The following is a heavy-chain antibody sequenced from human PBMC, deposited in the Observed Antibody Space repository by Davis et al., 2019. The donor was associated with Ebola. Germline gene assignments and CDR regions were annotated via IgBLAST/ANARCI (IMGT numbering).Heavy chain of an antibody. D-gene: IGHD7-27*01. CDR1: GGSISSYY. CDR2: IYYSGST. CDR3: ARQGAKWGGTRYYFDY. Sequence: PSETLSLTCTVSGGSISSYYWSWIRQPPGKGLEWIGYIYYSGSTNYNPSLKSRVTISVDTSKNQFSLKLSSVTAADTAVYYCARQGAKWGGTRYYFDYWGQGTLVTVSS. V-gene: IGHV4-59*01. J-gene: IGHJ4*02.